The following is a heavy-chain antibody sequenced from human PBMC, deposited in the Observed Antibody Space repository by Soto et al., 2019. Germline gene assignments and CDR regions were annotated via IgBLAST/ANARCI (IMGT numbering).Heavy chain of an antibody. CDR2: INHSGST. Sequence: QVQLQQWGAGLLKPSETLSLTCAVYGGSFSGYYWSWIRQPPGKGLEWIGEINHSGSTNYNPSLKSRVTISIDTSKNQFSLKLSSVTAADTAVYYCARVGTMVRGPGVPFDYWGQGTLVTVSS. CDR1: GGSFSGYY. CDR3: ARVGTMVRGPGVPFDY. D-gene: IGHD3-10*01. V-gene: IGHV4-34*01. J-gene: IGHJ4*02.